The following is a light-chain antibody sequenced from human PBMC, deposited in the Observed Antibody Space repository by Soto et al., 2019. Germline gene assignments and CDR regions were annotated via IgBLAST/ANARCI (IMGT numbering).Light chain of an antibody. CDR1: SGSVSTSYY. CDR3: VLYMGSGSVI. Sequence: QTVVTQEPSFSVSPGGTVTLTCGLSSGSVSTSYYPSWYQQTPGQAPRTLIYSTNTRSSGVPDRFSGSILENKAALTITGAQADDESDYYCVLYMGSGSVIFGGGTQLTV. V-gene: IGLV8-61*01. J-gene: IGLJ2*01. CDR2: STN.